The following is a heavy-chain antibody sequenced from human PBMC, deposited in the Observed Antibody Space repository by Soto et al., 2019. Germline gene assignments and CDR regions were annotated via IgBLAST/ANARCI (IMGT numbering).Heavy chain of an antibody. D-gene: IGHD2-15*01. J-gene: IGHJ5*02. CDR3: ARDDRTGYCSGGSCSNWGA. V-gene: IGHV1-18*01. CDR2: ISAYNCNT. Sequence: AAVKVSFKASGYTFTSYGSIWVGQAPGQGLEWMGWISAYNCNTNYTQKLQGRVTMTTDTSTSTAYMELRSLRSDDTAVYYCARDDRTGYCSGGSCSNWGAWGQGTLVTVSS. CDR1: GYTFTSYG.